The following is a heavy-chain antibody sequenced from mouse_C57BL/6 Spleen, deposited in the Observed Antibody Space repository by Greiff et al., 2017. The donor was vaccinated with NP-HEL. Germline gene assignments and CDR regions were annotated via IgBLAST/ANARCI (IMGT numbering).Heavy chain of an antibody. V-gene: IGHV1-64*01. CDR3: ARAILSTTVVAKGVENY. J-gene: IGHJ2*01. Sequence: QVQLQQPGAELVKPGASVKLSCKASGYTFTSYWMHWVKQRPGQGLEWIGMIHPNSGSTNYNEKFKSKATLTVDKSSSTAYMQLSSLTSEDSAVYYCARAILSTTVVAKGVENYWGQGTTLTVSS. D-gene: IGHD1-1*01. CDR2: IHPNSGST. CDR1: GYTFTSYW.